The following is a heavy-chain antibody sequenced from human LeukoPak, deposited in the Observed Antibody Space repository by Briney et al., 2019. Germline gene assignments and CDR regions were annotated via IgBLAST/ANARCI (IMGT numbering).Heavy chain of an antibody. J-gene: IGHJ3*02. CDR3: ARDIVDILTGYYPYDAFDI. V-gene: IGHV1-18*04. CDR1: GYTFTSYG. Sequence: ASVKVSCKASGYTFTSYGISWVRLAPGQGLEWMGWISTYNGNTNYAQKLQGRVTMTTDTSTSTAYMELRSLRSDDTAVYYCARDIVDILTGYYPYDAFDIWGQGTMVTVSS. D-gene: IGHD3-9*01. CDR2: ISTYNGNT.